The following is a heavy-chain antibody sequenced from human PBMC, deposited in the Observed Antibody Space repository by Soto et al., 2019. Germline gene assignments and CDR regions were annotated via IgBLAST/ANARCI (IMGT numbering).Heavy chain of an antibody. J-gene: IGHJ4*02. D-gene: IGHD2-2*01. CDR3: ARGGVCSGTSCYSSRLDY. CDR2: INHSGST. Sequence: SETLSLTCAVYGGSFSGYYWSWIRQPPGKGLEWIGEINHSGSTNYNPSIKSRVTISVDTSKNQFSLKLSSVTAADTAVYYCARGGVCSGTSCYSSRLDYWGQGTLVTVSS. V-gene: IGHV4-34*01. CDR1: GGSFSGYY.